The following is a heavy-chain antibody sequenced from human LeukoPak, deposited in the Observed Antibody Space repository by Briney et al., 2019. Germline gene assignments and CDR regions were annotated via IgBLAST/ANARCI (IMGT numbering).Heavy chain of an antibody. Sequence: GGSLRLSCAASGFTFSSYEMIWVRQAPGKGLEWVSYISSSSSYIYYADSVKGRFTISGHNSKNTLYLQMNSLSGEDTAVYYCAKGNLEGYWGQGTLVTVSS. V-gene: IGHV3-21*05. J-gene: IGHJ4*02. CDR3: AKGNLEGY. CDR2: ISSSSSYI. CDR1: GFTFSSYE.